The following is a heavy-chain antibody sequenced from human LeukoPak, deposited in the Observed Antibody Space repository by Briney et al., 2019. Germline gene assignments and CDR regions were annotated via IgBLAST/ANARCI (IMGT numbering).Heavy chain of an antibody. V-gene: IGHV4-30-2*01. CDR2: IYHSGST. D-gene: IGHD3-10*01. J-gene: IGHJ5*02. Sequence: SQTLSLTCAVSGGSISSGGYSWSWIRQPPGKGLEWLGYIYHSGSTYYNPSLKSRVTISVDRSKNQFSLKLSSVTAADTAVYYCARDRGIKSGSHPGVWFDPWGQGTLVTVSS. CDR1: GGSISSGGYS. CDR3: ARDRGIKSGSHPGVWFDP.